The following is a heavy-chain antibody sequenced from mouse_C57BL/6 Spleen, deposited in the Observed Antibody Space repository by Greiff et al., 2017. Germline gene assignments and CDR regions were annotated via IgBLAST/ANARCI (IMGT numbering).Heavy chain of an antibody. CDR1: GYTFTSYW. CDR3: ARSDGYYVAY. Sequence: QVQLQQPGAELVKPGASVKLSCKASGYTFTSYWMHWVKQRPGQGLEWIGMIHPNSGSTNYNEKFKSKATLTVDKSSSTAYMQLSSLTSADSAVYYCARSDGYYVAYWGQGTLVTVSA. V-gene: IGHV1-64*01. J-gene: IGHJ3*01. D-gene: IGHD2-3*01. CDR2: IHPNSGST.